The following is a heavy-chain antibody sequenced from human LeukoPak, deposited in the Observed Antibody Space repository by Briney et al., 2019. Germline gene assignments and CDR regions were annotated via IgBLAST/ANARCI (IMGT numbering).Heavy chain of an antibody. V-gene: IGHV3-48*01. J-gene: IGHJ6*03. CDR2: ISSSSSTI. CDR1: GFTFSSYS. D-gene: IGHD2-2*01. Sequence: GGSLRLSCAASGFTFSSYSMNWVRQAPGKGVEWVSYISSSSSTIYYADSVKGRFTISRDNAKNSLYLQMNSLRAEDTAVYYCARSAARGFYYYYYMDVWGKGTTVTVSS. CDR3: ARSAARGFYYYYYMDV.